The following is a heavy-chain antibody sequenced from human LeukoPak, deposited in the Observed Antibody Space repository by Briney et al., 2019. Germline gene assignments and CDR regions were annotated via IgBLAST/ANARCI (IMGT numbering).Heavy chain of an antibody. Sequence: GGSLRLSCAASGFTFSTYAMSWVRQAPGKGLEWVSLIGGSDGRTRYAYSVKGRFTTSRDNSKNTLYLEMNSLRAEDTAVYYCAKDSSSYDWGYMDVWGKGTTVTISS. CDR2: IGGSDGRT. V-gene: IGHV3-23*01. CDR3: AKDSSSYDWGYMDV. D-gene: IGHD3-22*01. CDR1: GFTFSTYA. J-gene: IGHJ6*03.